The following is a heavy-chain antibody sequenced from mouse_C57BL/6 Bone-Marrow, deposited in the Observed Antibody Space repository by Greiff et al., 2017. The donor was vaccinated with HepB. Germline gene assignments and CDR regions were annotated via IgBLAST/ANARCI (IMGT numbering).Heavy chain of an antibody. J-gene: IGHJ4*01. Sequence: QVQLQQPGAELVKPGASVKMSCKASGYTFTSYWITWVKQRPGQGLEWVGDIYPGSGSTNYNEKFKSKATLTVDTSSSTAYMQLSSLTSEDSAVYYCARSGEMITPYYYAMDYWGQGTSVTVSS. CDR3: ARSGEMITPYYYAMDY. D-gene: IGHD2-4*01. CDR2: IYPGSGST. V-gene: IGHV1-55*01. CDR1: GYTFTSYW.